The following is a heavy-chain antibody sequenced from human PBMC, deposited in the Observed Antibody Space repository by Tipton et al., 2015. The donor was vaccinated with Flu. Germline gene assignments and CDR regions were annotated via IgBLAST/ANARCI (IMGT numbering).Heavy chain of an antibody. CDR2: INQGGSQR. CDR1: SFTFSDNW. V-gene: IGHV3-7*01. J-gene: IGHJ5*02. CDR3: SISLNS. Sequence: SLRLSCTVSSFTFSDNWMDWVRQAPGKGLEWVANINQGGSQRYYVDSVKGRFTISRDNAKRSLYLQLVSLRAEDTGVYYCSISLNSWGQGTLVTVSS.